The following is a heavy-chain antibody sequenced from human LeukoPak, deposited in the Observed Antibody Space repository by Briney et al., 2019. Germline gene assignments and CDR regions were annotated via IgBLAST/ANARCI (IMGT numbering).Heavy chain of an antibody. J-gene: IGHJ3*02. V-gene: IGHV4-59*01. CDR3: ARRSVTLDAFDI. D-gene: IGHD4-17*01. CDR2: IYYSGST. CDR1: GGSISSYY. Sequence: SETLSLTCTDSGGSISSYYWSWIRQPPGKGLEWIGHIYYSGSTNYNPSLESRVTISIDASKNQFSLKLSSVTAADTAVYYCARRSVTLDAFDIWGQGTMVTVSS.